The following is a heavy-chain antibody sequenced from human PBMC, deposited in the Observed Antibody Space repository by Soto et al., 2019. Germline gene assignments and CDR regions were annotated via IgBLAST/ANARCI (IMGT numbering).Heavy chain of an antibody. Sequence: GGSLRLSCVASGFTLSRYWMSWVRQAPGKGLVWVANINNEGSKRRYADSVKGRFTISRDNAKNSLYLQMNSLRAEDTAVYYCARGYYDTNFDYWGQGTLVTVSS. CDR3: ARGYYDTNFDY. J-gene: IGHJ4*02. D-gene: IGHD3-22*01. CDR1: GFTLSRYW. CDR2: INNEGSKR. V-gene: IGHV3-7*01.